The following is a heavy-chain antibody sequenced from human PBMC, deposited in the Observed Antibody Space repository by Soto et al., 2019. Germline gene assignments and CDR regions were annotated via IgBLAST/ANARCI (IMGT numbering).Heavy chain of an antibody. CDR1: CGSFSGYY. CDR3: ARDPGAAAGRRHYYYYGMDV. Sequence: LSLTCAVYCGSFSGYYLIWIRQPPGKGLEWIGEINHSGSTNYNPSLKSRVTISVDTSKNQFSLKLSSVTAADTAVYYCARDPGAAAGRRHYYYYGMDVWGQGTTVTVSS. D-gene: IGHD6-13*01. J-gene: IGHJ6*02. CDR2: INHSGST. V-gene: IGHV4-34*01.